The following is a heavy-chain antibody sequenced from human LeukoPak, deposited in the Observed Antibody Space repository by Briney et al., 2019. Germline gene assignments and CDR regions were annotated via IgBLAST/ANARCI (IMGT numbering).Heavy chain of an antibody. V-gene: IGHV1-69*04. J-gene: IGHJ3*01. CDR3: ARGGLYGDAAQGAFDL. D-gene: IGHD4-17*01. CDR1: GGDLSSYG. CDR2: VIPLLGIR. Sequence: ASVMVSCKASGGDLSSYGISWLRQAPGQGLEWMGRVIPLLGIRKVSQKFQGRVTVIADKSTSTAYMDLSSLRYEDTAVYYCARGGLYGDAAQGAFDLWGQGTMVTVSS.